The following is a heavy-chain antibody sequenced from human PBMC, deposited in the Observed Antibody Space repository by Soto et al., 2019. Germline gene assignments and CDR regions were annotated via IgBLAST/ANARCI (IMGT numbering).Heavy chain of an antibody. J-gene: IGHJ4*02. V-gene: IGHV1-46*01. Sequence: QVQLVQSGAEVKKPGASVKVSCKASGYTFTSYYMHWVRQAPGQGLAWMGIINPSGGSTSYAQKCQGRVTMTRDTSTSTVYMELSSLRSEDTAVYYCARGRGIAAAGPRAYFDYWGQGTLVTVSS. CDR1: GYTFTSYY. D-gene: IGHD6-13*01. CDR3: ARGRGIAAAGPRAYFDY. CDR2: INPSGGST.